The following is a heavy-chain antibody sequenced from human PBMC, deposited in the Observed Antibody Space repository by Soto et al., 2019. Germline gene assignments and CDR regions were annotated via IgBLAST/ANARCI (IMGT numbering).Heavy chain of an antibody. Sequence: QVQLVQSGAEVKKPGSSVKVSCKASGGTFSSYAISWVRQAPGQGLEWMGGIIPIFGTANYAQKFQGRVTITAXXSXSXXCMGLSSLRSEDTAVYYCARWWYSSGWYSPMNFDYWGQGTLVTVSS. D-gene: IGHD6-19*01. CDR2: IIPIFGTA. V-gene: IGHV1-69*12. CDR3: ARWWYSSGWYSPMNFDY. CDR1: GGTFSSYA. J-gene: IGHJ4*02.